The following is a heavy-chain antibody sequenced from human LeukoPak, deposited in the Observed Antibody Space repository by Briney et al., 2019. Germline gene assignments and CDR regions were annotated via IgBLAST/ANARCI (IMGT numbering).Heavy chain of an antibody. Sequence: GGSLRLSCAASGFTFSSYSMNWVRQAPGKVLEWVSSISSSSSYIYYADSVKGRFTISRDNAKNSLYLQMNSLRAEDTAVYYCARVYYYDSSGYLGSGAFDIWGQGTMVTVSS. V-gene: IGHV3-21*01. CDR1: GFTFSSYS. CDR3: ARVYYYDSSGYLGSGAFDI. D-gene: IGHD3-22*01. CDR2: ISSSSSYI. J-gene: IGHJ3*02.